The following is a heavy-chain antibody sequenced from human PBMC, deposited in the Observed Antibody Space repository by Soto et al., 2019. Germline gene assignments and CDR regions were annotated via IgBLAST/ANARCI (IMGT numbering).Heavy chain of an antibody. J-gene: IGHJ4*02. Sequence: GGSLRLSCAASGFTFSSYEMNWVRQAPGKGLEWVSYISSSGSTIYYADSVKGRFTISRDNAKNSLYLQMNSLRAEDTAVYYCARGGRWLRGYYFDYWGQGTLVTVPQ. D-gene: IGHD5-12*01. CDR1: GFTFSSYE. CDR3: ARGGRWLRGYYFDY. CDR2: ISSSGSTI. V-gene: IGHV3-48*03.